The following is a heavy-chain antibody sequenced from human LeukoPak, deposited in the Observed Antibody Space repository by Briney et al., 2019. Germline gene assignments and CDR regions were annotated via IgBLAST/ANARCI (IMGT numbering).Heavy chain of an antibody. J-gene: IGHJ4*02. V-gene: IGHV3-9*01. CDR2: ISWNSGSI. D-gene: IGHD3-22*01. CDR3: AKDPARYYYDSSGFDY. Sequence: GGSLRLSCAASGFTFDDYAMHWVRQAPGKGLEWVSGISWNSGSIVYADSVKGRFTISRDNAKNSLYLQMNSLRAEDTALYYCAKDPARYYYDSSGFDYWGQGTLVTVFS. CDR1: GFTFDDYA.